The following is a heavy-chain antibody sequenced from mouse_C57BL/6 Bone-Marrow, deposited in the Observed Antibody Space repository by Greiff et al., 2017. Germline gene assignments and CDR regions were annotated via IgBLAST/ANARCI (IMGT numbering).Heavy chain of an antibody. CDR2: INPSSGYT. Sequence: QVHVKQSGAELARPGASVKMSCKASGYTFTSYTMHWVKQRPGQGLEWIGYINPSSGYTKYNQKFKDKATLTADKSSSTAYMQLSSLTSEDSAVYYCARGDPRNYFDYWGQGTTLTVSS. V-gene: IGHV1-4*01. CDR1: GYTFTSYT. J-gene: IGHJ2*01. CDR3: ARGDPRNYFDY.